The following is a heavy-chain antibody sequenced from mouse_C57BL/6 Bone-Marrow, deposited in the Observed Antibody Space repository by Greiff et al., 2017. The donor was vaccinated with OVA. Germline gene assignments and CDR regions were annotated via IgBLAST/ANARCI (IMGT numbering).Heavy chain of an antibody. Sequence: VQLQQPGAELVKPGASVKVSCKASGYTFTSYWMHWVKQRPGQGLEWIGRIHPSDSDTNYNQKFKGKATLTVDQSSSTAYMQLSSLTSEDSAVYYCAISITTVVATNYFDYWGQGTTLTVSS. D-gene: IGHD1-1*01. CDR2: IHPSDSDT. V-gene: IGHV1-74*01. J-gene: IGHJ2*01. CDR3: AISITTVVATNYFDY. CDR1: GYTFTSYW.